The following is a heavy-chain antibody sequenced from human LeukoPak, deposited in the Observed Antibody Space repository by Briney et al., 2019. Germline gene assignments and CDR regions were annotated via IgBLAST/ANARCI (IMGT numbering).Heavy chain of an antibody. Sequence: GGSLRLSCAASGFTFGNYAMSWVRQAPGKGLEWVSAISGSGYSTYYADSVKGRFTISRDNSKNTLYLQMNSLRAEDTAVYYCARDRPYGGNPIDYWGQGPLVTVS. D-gene: IGHD4-23*01. CDR3: ARDRPYGGNPIDY. CDR1: GFTFGNYA. V-gene: IGHV3-23*01. CDR2: ISGSGYST. J-gene: IGHJ4*02.